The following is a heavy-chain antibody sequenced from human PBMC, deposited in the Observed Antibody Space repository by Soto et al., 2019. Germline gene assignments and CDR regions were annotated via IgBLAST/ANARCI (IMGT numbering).Heavy chain of an antibody. Sequence: QVQLVESGGGVVHPGRSLRLTCAASGFTFSSYGMHWVRQAPGKGLEWVAVISYDGSNKYYADSVKGRFTISRDNSKNTLYLQMNSLGAEDTAVYYCAKARRGWYNYYYGTDVWGQGTTVTVSS. CDR2: ISYDGSNK. D-gene: IGHD6-19*01. CDR1: GFTFSSYG. CDR3: AKARRGWYNYYYGTDV. J-gene: IGHJ6*02. V-gene: IGHV3-30*18.